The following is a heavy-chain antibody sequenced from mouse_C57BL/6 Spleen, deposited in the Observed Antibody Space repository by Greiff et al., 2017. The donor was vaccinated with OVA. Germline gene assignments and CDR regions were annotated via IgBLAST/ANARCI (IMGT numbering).Heavy chain of an antibody. CDR1: GYSFTGYY. CDR3: AAGDSWFAY. V-gene: IGHV1-42*01. Sequence: EVQLQQSGPELVKPGASVKISCKASGYSFTGYYMNWVKQSPKKSLEWIGEINPSTGGTTYNQKFKAKATLTVDKSSSTAYMQLKSLTSEDSAVYYCAAGDSWFAYWGQGTLVTVSA. J-gene: IGHJ3*01. CDR2: INPSTGGT.